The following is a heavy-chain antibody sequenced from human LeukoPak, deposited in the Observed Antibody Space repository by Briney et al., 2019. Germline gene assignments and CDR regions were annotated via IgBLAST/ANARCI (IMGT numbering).Heavy chain of an antibody. V-gene: IGHV1-69*13. D-gene: IGHD5-18*01. J-gene: IGHJ6*02. CDR1: GGTFSSYA. CDR3: ARGNLDTAMGYYYYGMDV. Sequence: SVKVSCRASGGTFSSYAISWVRQAPGQGLEWMGGIIPIFGTANYAQKFQGRVTITADESTSTAYMELSSLRSEDTAVYYCARGNLDTAMGYYYYGMDVWGQGTTVTVSS. CDR2: IIPIFGTA.